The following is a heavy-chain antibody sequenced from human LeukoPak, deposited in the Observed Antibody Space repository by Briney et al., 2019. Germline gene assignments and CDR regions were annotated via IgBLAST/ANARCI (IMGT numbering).Heavy chain of an antibody. Sequence: PGGSLRLSCAASGFTFSAYAMSWVRQAPGKGLEWVSAISVSGDGTYYADSVKGRFTISRDNSKSTLFLQMNSLRAEDTAVYYCAKGTMDGGQYYYDSNGGQGILVTVSS. J-gene: IGHJ4*02. D-gene: IGHD3-22*01. CDR1: GFTFSAYA. V-gene: IGHV3-23*01. CDR3: AKGTMDGGQYYYDSN. CDR2: ISVSGDGT.